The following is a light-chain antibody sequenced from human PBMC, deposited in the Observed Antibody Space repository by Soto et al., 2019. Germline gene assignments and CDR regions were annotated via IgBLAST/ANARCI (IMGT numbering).Light chain of an antibody. CDR1: SSDVGTYYF. J-gene: IGLJ1*01. CDR2: EGT. Sequence: QTVVTQPASVSGSLGQSITISCTGSSSDVGTYYFVSWYQQHPGKVPKLMIYEGTTRPSGVSDRFSGSKSGNTASMTISGLQAEDEANYCCCSYAGNNIFVFGTGTKLTVL. V-gene: IGLV2-23*01. CDR3: CSYAGNNIFV.